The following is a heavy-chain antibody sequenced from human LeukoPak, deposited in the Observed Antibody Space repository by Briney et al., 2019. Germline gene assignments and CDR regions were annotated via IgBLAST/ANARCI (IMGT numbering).Heavy chain of an antibody. Sequence: PGGSLRLSCAASGFTFSSYAMSWVRQAPGKGLEWVSAISGSGGSTYYADSVKGRFTISRDNAENSVFLQMNSLRVEDTAVYYCARVSSMTDGAFDLWGQGVMVTVSS. CDR1: GFTFSSYA. CDR2: ISGSGGST. D-gene: IGHD2-21*02. CDR3: ARVSSMTDGAFDL. V-gene: IGHV3-23*01. J-gene: IGHJ3*01.